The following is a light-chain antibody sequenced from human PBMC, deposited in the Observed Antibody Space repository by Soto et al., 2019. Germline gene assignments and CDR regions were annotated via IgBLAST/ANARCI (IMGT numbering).Light chain of an antibody. CDR1: SSNIGSNY. CDR2: SNN. CDR3: ATWDDSLSVWV. Sequence: QSVLTQPPSASGTPGQRVTISCSGSSSNIGSNYAYWYQHLPGTAPKLLIYSNNQRPSGVPDRFSGSTSGTSASLVISGLRSDDEADYYCATWDDSLSVWVFGGGTKVTVL. V-gene: IGLV1-47*02. J-gene: IGLJ3*02.